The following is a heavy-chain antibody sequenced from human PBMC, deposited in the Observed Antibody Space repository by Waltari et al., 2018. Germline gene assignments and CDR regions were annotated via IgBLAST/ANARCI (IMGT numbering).Heavy chain of an antibody. CDR1: GFTFSRHW. Sequence: EVQLVESGGGLVQPGGSLRLSCVASGFTFSRHWISWLHQAPGKGLEWVAKINEYESEKFYADSVKGRFTISRDNAKNSVYLEMNSLRVEDTAYYYCARDMGIYTNYAAYWGQGTLVTVSS. CDR2: INEYESEK. J-gene: IGHJ4*02. V-gene: IGHV3-7*01. D-gene: IGHD4-4*01. CDR3: ARDMGIYTNYAAY.